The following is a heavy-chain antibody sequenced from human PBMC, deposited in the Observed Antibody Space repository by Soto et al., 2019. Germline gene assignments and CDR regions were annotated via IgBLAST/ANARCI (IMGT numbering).Heavy chain of an antibody. CDR2: IYPGDSDT. V-gene: IGHV5-51*01. CDR1: GYSFTSYW. J-gene: IGHJ3*02. D-gene: IGHD2-15*01. Sequence: GESLKISCKGSGYSFTSYWIGWVRQMPGKGLEWMGIIYPGDSDTRYSPSFQGQVTISADTSISTAYLQWSSLKASDTAMYYWARQGYCSGGSGYPADAFDIWGQGTMVTVSS. CDR3: ARQGYCSGGSGYPADAFDI.